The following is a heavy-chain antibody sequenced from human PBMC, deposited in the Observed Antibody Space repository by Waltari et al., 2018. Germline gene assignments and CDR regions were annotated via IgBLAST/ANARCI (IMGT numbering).Heavy chain of an antibody. J-gene: IGHJ4*02. V-gene: IGHV4-59*11. D-gene: IGHD1-26*01. Sequence: QVQLQESGPGLVKPSETLSLPCTVPGCSITRQHWSWVRQAPGKGLEWIGQVHDTGSSNYNPSLESRITISVDMSKNQFSLKLNSVTAADTAVYYCATYAEGLGGRGFWGQGMLVTVSS. CDR3: ATYAEGLGGRGF. CDR1: GCSITRQH. CDR2: VHDTGSS.